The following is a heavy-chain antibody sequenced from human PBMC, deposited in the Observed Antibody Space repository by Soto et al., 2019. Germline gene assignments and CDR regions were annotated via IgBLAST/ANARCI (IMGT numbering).Heavy chain of an antibody. CDR1: GFTFSDHH. CDR3: ARGSLGRRDFGMDV. CDR2: TSNIGGTV. D-gene: IGHD2-21*01. Sequence: QAQLVESGGGWVKTGGSLRLACEASGFTFSDHHMSWVRQAPGKGLELVSSTSNIGGTVHYAYSVKARFTISRDKDKNSLVLQMNSLRVDETVVYSCARGSLGRRDFGMDVWGQGTTVAVSS. J-gene: IGHJ6*02. V-gene: IGHV3-11*01.